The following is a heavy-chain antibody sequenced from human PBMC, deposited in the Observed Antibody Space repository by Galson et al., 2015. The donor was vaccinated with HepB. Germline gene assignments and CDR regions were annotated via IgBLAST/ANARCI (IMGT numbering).Heavy chain of an antibody. CDR2: IKRDGTEK. Sequence: SLRLSCAASGFSSSTYWMSWVRQAPGKGLEWVANIKRDGTEKKYADSVMGRFTISRDNANNSLYLQMNRLRPEDTAVYYCATVDAATMNAYTWFDPWGQGTLVAVSS. D-gene: IGHD5-18*01. J-gene: IGHJ5*02. CDR1: GFSSSTYW. V-gene: IGHV3-7*03. CDR3: ATVDAATMNAYTWFDP.